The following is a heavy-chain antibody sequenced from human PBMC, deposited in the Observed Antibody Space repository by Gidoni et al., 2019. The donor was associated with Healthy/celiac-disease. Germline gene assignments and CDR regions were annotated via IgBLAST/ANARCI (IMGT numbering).Heavy chain of an antibody. Sequence: EVQLVESGGGLVQPGGSLRLSCAASGSTFSRYSMNWVRQAPGKGLEWVSYISSSSSTIYYADSVKGRFTISRDNAKNSLYLQMNSLRDEDTAVYYCARDPSGGSPNTGMIDYWGQGTLVTVSS. J-gene: IGHJ4*02. V-gene: IGHV3-48*02. D-gene: IGHD1-26*01. CDR3: ARDPSGGSPNTGMIDY. CDR2: ISSSSSTI. CDR1: GSTFSRYS.